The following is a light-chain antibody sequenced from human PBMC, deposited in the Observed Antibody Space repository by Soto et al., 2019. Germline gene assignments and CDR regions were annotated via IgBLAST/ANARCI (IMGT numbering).Light chain of an antibody. CDR2: DAS. V-gene: IGKV3-11*01. CDR3: QQRSNWPPTWT. Sequence: EIVLTQSPATLSLSPGERATVSCRASQRVSTYLAWYQQKPGQAPRLLIYDASNRATGIPARFSGSGSGTDFTITISSLEPENFAVYYCQQRSNWPPTWTFGQGTKVEIK. CDR1: QRVSTY. J-gene: IGKJ1*01.